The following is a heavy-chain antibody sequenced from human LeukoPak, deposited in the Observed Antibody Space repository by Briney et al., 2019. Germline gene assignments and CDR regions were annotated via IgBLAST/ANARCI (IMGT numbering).Heavy chain of an antibody. Sequence: GESLRLSCAASGFTFSSYWMHWVRQAPGKGLVWVSRINSDGSSTSYADSVKGRFTISRDNAKNTLYLQMNSLRAEDTAVYYCARLSVGANMEDYWGQGTLVTVSS. V-gene: IGHV3-74*01. CDR1: GFTFSSYW. CDR3: ARLSVGANMEDY. J-gene: IGHJ4*02. CDR2: INSDGSST. D-gene: IGHD1-26*01.